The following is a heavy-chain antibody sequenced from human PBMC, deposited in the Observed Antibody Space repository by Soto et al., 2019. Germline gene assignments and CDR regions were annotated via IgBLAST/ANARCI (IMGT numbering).Heavy chain of an antibody. Sequence: QVQLVQSGAEVKKPGASVKVSCKASGYTFTGYYMHWVRQAPGQGLEWMGWINPNSGGTNYAQKFQGRVTMTRDTSISTAYMELSRLRSDDTAVYYCARVPYCSSTRCYIFGYWGQGTLVTVSS. D-gene: IGHD2-2*02. V-gene: IGHV1-2*02. CDR1: GYTFTGYY. CDR3: ARVPYCSSTRCYIFGY. CDR2: INPNSGGT. J-gene: IGHJ4*02.